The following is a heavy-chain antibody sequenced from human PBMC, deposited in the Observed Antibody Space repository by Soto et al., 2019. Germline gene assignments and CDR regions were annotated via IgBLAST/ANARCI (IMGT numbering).Heavy chain of an antibody. Sequence: GGSLRLSCAASGFTFSGYYMNWIRQAPGKGLEWVSYISSSGSTIYYADSVKGRFTISRDNANNSLYLQMNSLRAEDTAGYSCAREFSAYSSSRYGVSSNSYFDYWGQGTLVTVSS. CDR2: ISSSGSTI. CDR1: GFTFSGYY. J-gene: IGHJ4*02. D-gene: IGHD6-13*01. V-gene: IGHV3-11*01. CDR3: AREFSAYSSSRYGVSSNSYFDY.